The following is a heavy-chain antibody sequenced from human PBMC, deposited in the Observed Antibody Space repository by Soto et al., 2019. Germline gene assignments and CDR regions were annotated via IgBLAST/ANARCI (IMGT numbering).Heavy chain of an antibody. D-gene: IGHD6-19*01. CDR1: GFTFDDYA. J-gene: IGHJ3*02. Sequence: EVQLVESGGGLVQPGRSLRLSCAASGFTFDDYAMHWVRQAPGKGLEWVSGISWNSGSIGYADSVKGRFTISRDNAKNSLYLQMNSLRAEDTALYYCAKDKEGGQWLSAPPVAFDIWGQGTMVTVSS. CDR3: AKDKEGGQWLSAPPVAFDI. CDR2: ISWNSGSI. V-gene: IGHV3-9*01.